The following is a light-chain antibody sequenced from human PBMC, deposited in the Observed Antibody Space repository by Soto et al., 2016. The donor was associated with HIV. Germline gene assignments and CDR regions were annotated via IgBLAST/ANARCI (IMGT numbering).Light chain of an antibody. V-gene: IGLV3-1*01. Sequence: SYDLTQPPSVSVPPGQTASITCSGDKLGEKYACWYQQRPGQSPVLVIYQDSKRPSGIPERFSGSNSGNTATLTISGAQAMDEADYYCQAWDTNTVVFGEGTKLTVL. CDR2: QDS. CDR3: QAWDTNTVV. J-gene: IGLJ2*01. CDR1: KLGEKY.